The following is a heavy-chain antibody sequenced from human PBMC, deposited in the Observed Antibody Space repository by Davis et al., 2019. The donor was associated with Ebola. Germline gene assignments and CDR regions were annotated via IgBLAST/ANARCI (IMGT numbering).Heavy chain of an antibody. V-gene: IGHV3-73*01. J-gene: IGHJ4*02. CDR2: IRSKANSYAT. D-gene: IGHD2-15*01. Sequence: GESLKISCAASGFTFSGSAMHWVRQAPGKGLEWVGRIRSKANSYATAYAASVKGRFTISRDDSKNTAYLQMNSLKTEDTAVYYCSGGFDYWGQGTLVTVSS. CDR1: GFTFSGSA. CDR3: SGGFDY.